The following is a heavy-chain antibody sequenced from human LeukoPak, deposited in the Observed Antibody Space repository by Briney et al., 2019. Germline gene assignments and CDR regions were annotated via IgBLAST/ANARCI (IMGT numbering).Heavy chain of an antibody. J-gene: IGHJ4*02. CDR1: GFSFSSYS. CDR3: ARGSGSYPQLFDY. D-gene: IGHD1-26*01. Sequence: GGSLRLSCAASGFSFSSYSMIWVRQAPGKGLEWVSSITSSSSYIYYADSVKGRFTISRDNAKNSLYLQMNSLRAEDTAVYYCARGSGSYPQLFDYWGQGTLITVSS. CDR2: ITSSSSYI. V-gene: IGHV3-21*01.